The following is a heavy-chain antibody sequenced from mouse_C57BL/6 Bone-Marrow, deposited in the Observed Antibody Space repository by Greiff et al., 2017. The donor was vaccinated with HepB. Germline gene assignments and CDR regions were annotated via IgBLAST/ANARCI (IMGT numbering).Heavy chain of an antibody. V-gene: IGHV1-4*01. CDR1: GYTFTSYT. D-gene: IGHD2-4*01. CDR2: INPSSGYT. CDR3: ARLNYDYDRAWFAY. Sequence: QVQLKQSGAELARPGASVKMSCKASGYTFTSYTMHWVKQRPGQGLEWIGYINPSSGYTKYNQKFKDKATLTADKSSSTAYMQLSSLTSEDSAVYYCARLNYDYDRAWFAYWGQGTLVTVSA. J-gene: IGHJ3*01.